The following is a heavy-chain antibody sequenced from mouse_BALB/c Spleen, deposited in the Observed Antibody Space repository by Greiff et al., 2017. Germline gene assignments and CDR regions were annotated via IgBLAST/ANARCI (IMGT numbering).Heavy chain of an antibody. CDR3: ARLYYGSSYFDY. V-gene: IGHV1-80*01. D-gene: IGHD1-1*01. J-gene: IGHJ2*01. CDR1: GYAFSSYW. CDR2: IYPGDGDT. Sequence: QVQLQQSGAELVRPGSSVKISCKASGYAFSSYWMNWVKQRPGQGLEWIGQIYPGDGDTNYNGKFKGKATLTADKSSSTAYMQLSSLTSEDSAVYFCARLYYGSSYFDYWGQGTTLTVSS.